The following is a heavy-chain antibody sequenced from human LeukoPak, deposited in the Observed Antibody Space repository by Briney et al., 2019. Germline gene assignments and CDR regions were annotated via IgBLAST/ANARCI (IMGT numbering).Heavy chain of an antibody. CDR2: INHSGSS. D-gene: IGHD3-22*01. CDR1: DGSFSGYY. Sequence: SETLSLTCAVYDGSFSGYYWSWIRQPLGKGLEWIGEINHSGSSNYNPSLKSRVTISVDTSKNQFSLKLSSVTAADTAVYYCARYSGYYLSYFDYWGQGTLVTVSS. CDR3: ARYSGYYLSYFDY. J-gene: IGHJ4*02. V-gene: IGHV4-34*01.